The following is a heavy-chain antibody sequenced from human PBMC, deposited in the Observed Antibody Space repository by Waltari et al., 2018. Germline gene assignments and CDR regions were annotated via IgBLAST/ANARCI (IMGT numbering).Heavy chain of an antibody. D-gene: IGHD3-3*01. CDR1: GGSISSSSYY. J-gene: IGHJ4*02. V-gene: IGHV4-39*07. Sequence: QLQLQESGPGLVKPSETLSLTCTVSGGSISSSSYYWGWIRQPPGKWLEWIGSIYYSGSTYYNPSLQSRFTISVDTSKNQFSLKLSSVTAADTAVYYCARANGYDFWSGYYAYYFDYWGQGTLVTVSS. CDR2: IYYSGST. CDR3: ARANGYDFWSGYYAYYFDY.